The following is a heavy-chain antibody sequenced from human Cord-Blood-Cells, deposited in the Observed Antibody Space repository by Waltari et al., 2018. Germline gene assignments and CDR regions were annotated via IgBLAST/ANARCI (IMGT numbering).Heavy chain of an antibody. Sequence: QVQLQQWGAGLLKPSETLSLTCAVYGGSFSGYYWSWIRQPPGKGLEVIGEINHSGSPNYNPSLKSRGPISVDTSKKQFSLKLSSVTAAEPAVYYCAGQGVRGVIDYWGQGTLVTVSS. CDR3: AGQGVRGVIDY. CDR1: GGSFSGYY. V-gene: IGHV4-34*01. D-gene: IGHD3-10*01. CDR2: INHSGSP. J-gene: IGHJ4*02.